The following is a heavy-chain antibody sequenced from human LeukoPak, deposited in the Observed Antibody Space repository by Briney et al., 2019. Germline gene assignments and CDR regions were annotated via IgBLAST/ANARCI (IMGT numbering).Heavy chain of an antibody. Sequence: GASVKVSCKASGGTFSSYAISWVRQAPGQGLEWMGIINPSGGSTSYAQKLQGRVTMTRDTSTSTVYMELSSLRSEDTAVYYCASRSLDYFDYWGQGTLVTVSS. CDR2: INPSGGST. CDR1: GGTFSSYA. CDR3: ASRSLDYFDY. V-gene: IGHV1-46*01. J-gene: IGHJ4*02.